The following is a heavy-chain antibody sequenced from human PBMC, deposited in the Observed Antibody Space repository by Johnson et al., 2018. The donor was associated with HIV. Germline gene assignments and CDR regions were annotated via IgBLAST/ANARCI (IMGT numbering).Heavy chain of an antibody. D-gene: IGHD3-10*01. CDR2: ISSSGSTI. J-gene: IGHJ3*02. CDR1: GFTFSDYY. Sequence: QVQLVESGGVVVQPGGSLRLSCAASGFTFSDYYMSWIRQAPGKGLEWVSYISSSGSTIYYADSVKGRFPISRDNAKNSLYLQMNSLRAEDTAVYYCARSWAYYYALTDAFDIWGQGTMVTVSS. V-gene: IGHV3-11*04. CDR3: ARSWAYYYALTDAFDI.